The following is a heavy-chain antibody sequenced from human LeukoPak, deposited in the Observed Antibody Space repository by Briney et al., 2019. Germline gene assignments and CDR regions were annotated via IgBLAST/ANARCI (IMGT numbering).Heavy chain of an antibody. CDR2: ISGSGGDT. J-gene: IGHJ4*02. V-gene: IGHV3-23*01. CDR3: AKGRISAAAGLEC. Sequence: GGSLRLSCAASGFTFSNYAMTWVRQAPGKGLEWVSSISGSGGDTYYTDSVKGRFTISRDNSKNTLYLQVNSLRVEDTAVFYCAKGRISAAAGLECWGQGTLVTVSS. D-gene: IGHD6-13*01. CDR1: GFTFSNYA.